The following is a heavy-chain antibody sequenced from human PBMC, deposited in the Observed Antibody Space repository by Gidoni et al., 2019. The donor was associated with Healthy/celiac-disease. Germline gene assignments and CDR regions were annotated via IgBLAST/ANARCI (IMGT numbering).Heavy chain of an antibody. Sequence: QAPGKGLEWVSAISGSGGSTYYAASVKGRFTISRDNSKNTLYLQMNSLRAEDTAVYYCAKARLGYSSGWYAYWGQGTLVTVSS. CDR2: ISGSGGST. D-gene: IGHD6-19*01. V-gene: IGHV3-23*01. CDR3: AKARLGYSSGWYAY. J-gene: IGHJ4*02.